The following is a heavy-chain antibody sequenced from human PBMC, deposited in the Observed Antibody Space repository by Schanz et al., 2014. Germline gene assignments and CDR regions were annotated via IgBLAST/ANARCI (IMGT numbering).Heavy chain of an antibody. CDR2: ISGSGAST. V-gene: IGHV3-23*01. CDR3: LAPDYGMDV. CDR1: GFTFSSYA. J-gene: IGHJ6*02. Sequence: EVHLLESGGGLVQPGGSLRLSCAASGFTFSSYAMSWVRQAPGKGLEWVSAISGSGASTYYADSVKGRFTISRDNSNKTVDLQMNSLRAEDTAVYYCLAPDYGMDVWGQGTTVTVSS.